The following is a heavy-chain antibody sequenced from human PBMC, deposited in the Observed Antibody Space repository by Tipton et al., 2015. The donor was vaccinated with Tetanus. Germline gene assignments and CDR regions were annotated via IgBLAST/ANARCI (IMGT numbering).Heavy chain of an antibody. CDR1: GGSISSYY. V-gene: IGHV4-59*08. CDR2: IYYSGST. J-gene: IGHJ4*02. Sequence: LSLTCTVSGGSISSYYWSWIRQPPGKGLEWIGYIYYSGSTNYNPSLKSRVTISVDTSKNQFSLKLSSVTAADTAVYYCARHYYDSSGPLDYWGQGTLVTVSS. D-gene: IGHD3-22*01. CDR3: ARHYYDSSGPLDY.